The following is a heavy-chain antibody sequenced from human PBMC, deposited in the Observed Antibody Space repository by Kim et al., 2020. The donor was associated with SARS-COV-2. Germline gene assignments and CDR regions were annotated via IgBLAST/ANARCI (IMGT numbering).Heavy chain of an antibody. D-gene: IGHD3-10*01. V-gene: IGHV3-30-3*01. Sequence: GGSLRLSCAASGFTFSSCYMHWFRQAPGKGLEWVALIGSDGSTKNYADSVKGRFTISRDNSKNSLYLQMNSLRAEDTAVDYCARSRGVCHRGSLYYY. CDR3: ARSRGVCHRGSLYYY. J-gene: IGHJ6*01. CDR2: IGSDGSTK. CDR1: GFTFSSCY.